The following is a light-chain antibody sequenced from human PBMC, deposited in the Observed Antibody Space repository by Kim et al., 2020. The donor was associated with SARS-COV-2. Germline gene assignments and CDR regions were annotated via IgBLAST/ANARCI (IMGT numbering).Light chain of an antibody. J-gene: IGLJ2*01. Sequence: GRRLTISCSGTDSNLGSNYVYRDQPLAGTSPKLLIYRNNQRPSGVPDRLSGSKSGTSASLAISGLRSEDEADYYCAAWDDRLSGPVFGGGTQLTVL. CDR2: RNN. CDR1: DSNLGSNY. V-gene: IGLV1-47*01. CDR3: AAWDDRLSGPV.